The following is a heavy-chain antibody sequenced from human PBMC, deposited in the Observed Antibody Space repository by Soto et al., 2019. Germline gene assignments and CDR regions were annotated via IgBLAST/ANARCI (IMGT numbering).Heavy chain of an antibody. CDR2: IIPFFDTA. CDR1: GGTFSDFT. J-gene: IGHJ6*04. Sequence: QVQLVQSGAELRKPGSSVKVSCKASGGTFSDFTINWVRQAPGQRLEWMGGIIPFFDTANYAERFQGRVTITADESTTTSFMEVSSLRSEDTAVYYCARNGTLTGYSYGMDVWGKGTMVTVSS. D-gene: IGHD1-1*01. V-gene: IGHV1-69*01. CDR3: ARNGTLTGYSYGMDV.